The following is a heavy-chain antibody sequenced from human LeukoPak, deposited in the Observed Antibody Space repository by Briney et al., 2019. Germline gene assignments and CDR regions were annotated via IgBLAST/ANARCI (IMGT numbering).Heavy chain of an antibody. Sequence: VKPGGSLRLSCAASGFTFSSYSMNWVRQAPGKGLEWVSSISSSSYIYYADSVKGRFTISRDNAKNSLYLQMNSLRAEDTAVYYCARAYSGSYYVSDYWGQGTLVTVSS. D-gene: IGHD1-26*01. CDR2: ISSSSYI. J-gene: IGHJ4*02. CDR3: ARAYSGSYYVSDY. CDR1: GFTFSSYS. V-gene: IGHV3-21*01.